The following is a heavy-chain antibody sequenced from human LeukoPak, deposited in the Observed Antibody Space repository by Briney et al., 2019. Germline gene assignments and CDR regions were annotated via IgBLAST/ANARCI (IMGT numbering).Heavy chain of an antibody. V-gene: IGHV3-11*01. CDR2: ISGVASDI. CDR1: GFTFSDYY. Sequence: GGSLRLSCAASGFTFSDYYMTWIRQAPGKGLEWVSYISGVASDIYYGDSVKGRFTISRDNAKNSVYLQMNSLRAEDTAVYYCARGGALGMDVWGQGTTVTVSS. CDR3: ARGGALGMDV. D-gene: IGHD1-26*01. J-gene: IGHJ6*02.